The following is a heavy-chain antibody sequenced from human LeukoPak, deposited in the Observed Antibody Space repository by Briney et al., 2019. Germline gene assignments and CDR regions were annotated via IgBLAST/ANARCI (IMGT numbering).Heavy chain of an antibody. D-gene: IGHD3-16*01. V-gene: IGHV3-33*06. CDR2: IWYDGSNQ. CDR1: GFTFSSYG. Sequence: GRSLRLSCTASGFTFSSYGMHWVRQAPGKGLEWVAVIWYDGSNQQYADSVKGRFTISRDNSGNTVFLQMNSLRPEDTAVYYCAKGDSYDPFEHWGRGILVTVSS. CDR3: AKGDSYDPFEH. J-gene: IGHJ4*02.